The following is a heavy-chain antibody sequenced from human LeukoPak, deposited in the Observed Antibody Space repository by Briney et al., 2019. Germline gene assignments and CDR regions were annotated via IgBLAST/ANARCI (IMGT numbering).Heavy chain of an antibody. CDR1: GCSISSGGYY. CDR3: ARSTNFGSVDY. J-gene: IGHJ4*02. D-gene: IGHD3-10*02. Sequence: PSETLSLTCTVSGCSISSGGYYWSWIRQHPGKGLEWIGYIYYSGSTYYNPSLKSRVTISVDTSKNQFSLKLSSVTAADTAVYYCARSTNFGSVDYWGQGTLVTVSS. V-gene: IGHV4-31*03. CDR2: IYYSGST.